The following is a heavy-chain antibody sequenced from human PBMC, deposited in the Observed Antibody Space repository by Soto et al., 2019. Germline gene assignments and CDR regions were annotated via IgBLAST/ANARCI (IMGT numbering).Heavy chain of an antibody. V-gene: IGHV3-7*01. CDR1: GFTFSRYW. J-gene: IGHJ4*02. D-gene: IGHD2-15*01. Sequence: PVGSLRLSCAASGFTFSRYWMTWVRQAPGKGLEWVANIKQDGSEIYYVDSVKGRFTISRDNAENSLYLQMNSLRAEDTAVYYCARDPVCSGGSCYDYWGQGTLVTVS. CDR3: ARDPVCSGGSCYDY. CDR2: IKQDGSEI.